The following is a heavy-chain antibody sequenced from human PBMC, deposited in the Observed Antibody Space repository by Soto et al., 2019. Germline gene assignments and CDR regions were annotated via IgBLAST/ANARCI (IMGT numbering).Heavy chain of an antibody. CDR3: ARARFSQWSQDYYGLDV. D-gene: IGHD3-3*01. J-gene: IGHJ6*02. CDR2: ISYDGSNK. V-gene: IGHV3-30*03. CDR1: GFTFSSYG. Sequence: PGGSLRLSCAASGFTFSSYGMHWVRQAPGKGLEWVAVISYDGSNKYYADSVKGRFTISRDNSKNTLYLQMNSLRAEDTAVYFCARARFSQWSQDYYGLDVWGQGTTVTVSS.